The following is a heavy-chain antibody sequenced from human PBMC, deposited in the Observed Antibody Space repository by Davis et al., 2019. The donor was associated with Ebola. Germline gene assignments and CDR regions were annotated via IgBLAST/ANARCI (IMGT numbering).Heavy chain of an antibody. CDR2: IDYSGST. CDR3: ARKRWYFDY. V-gene: IGHV4-39*07. CDR1: GGSISGSDYY. J-gene: IGHJ4*02. Sequence: SETLSLTCNVSGGSISGSDYYWGWIRQPPEKGLEWIGSIDYSGSTYYHPSLKSRLTISVDTSKNQFSLKLSSVTAADTAVYYCARKRWYFDYWGQGTLVTVSS. D-gene: IGHD4-23*01.